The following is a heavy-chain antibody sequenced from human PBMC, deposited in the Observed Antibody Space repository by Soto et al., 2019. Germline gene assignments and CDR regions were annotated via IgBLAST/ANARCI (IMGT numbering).Heavy chain of an antibody. Sequence: QVHLVQSGAEVKKPGSSVKVSCKTSGGTFSDLAFSWVRQAPRQGLEWVGGIIPLFGTPNYAREFQGRVSNSADESSNTGYVELRGLRSEDTGVYYCASGRVAEMGTGGYFDNWGQGTLVTVSS. D-gene: IGHD5-18*01. CDR2: IIPLFGTP. CDR3: ASGRVAEMGTGGYFDN. V-gene: IGHV1-69*01. J-gene: IGHJ4*02. CDR1: GGTFSDLA.